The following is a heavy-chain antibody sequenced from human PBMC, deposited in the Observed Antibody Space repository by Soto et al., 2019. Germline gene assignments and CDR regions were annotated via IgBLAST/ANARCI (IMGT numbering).Heavy chain of an antibody. V-gene: IGHV3-23*01. Sequence: GGSLRLSCAASGFTFSSYAMSWVRQAPGKGLEWVSAISGSGGSTYYADSVKGRFTISRDNSKNTLYLQMNSLRAEDTAVYYCAKNTLEPHTAIEKAPFDYWGQGTLVTVSS. CDR3: AKNTLEPHTAIEKAPFDY. CDR2: ISGSGGST. D-gene: IGHD5-18*01. CDR1: GFTFSSYA. J-gene: IGHJ4*02.